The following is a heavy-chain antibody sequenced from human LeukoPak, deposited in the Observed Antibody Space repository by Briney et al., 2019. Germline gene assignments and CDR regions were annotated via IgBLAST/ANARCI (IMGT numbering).Heavy chain of an antibody. CDR1: GGSISSGDYY. V-gene: IGHV4-30-4*01. Sequence: SETLSLTCTVSGGSISSGDYYLSWIRQPPGKGLEWIAYMYYSGSTYYNPSPKSRVTMSADTSKNQLSLKLSSVTAADTAVYYCARPYYYDSRIDPWGQGILVTVSS. J-gene: IGHJ5*02. CDR2: MYYSGST. D-gene: IGHD3-22*01. CDR3: ARPYYYDSRIDP.